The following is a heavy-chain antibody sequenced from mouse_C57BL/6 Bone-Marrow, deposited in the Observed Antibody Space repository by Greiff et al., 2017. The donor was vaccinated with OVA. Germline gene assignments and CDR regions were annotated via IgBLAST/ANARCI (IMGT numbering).Heavy chain of an antibody. CDR3: ARNYYGRSSRYFDV. CDR2: IYPRDGST. J-gene: IGHJ1*03. CDR1: GYTFTNYT. Sequence: VQLQQSDAELVKPGASVKISCKVSGYTFTNYTIHWMKQRPEQGLEWIGYIYPRDGSTKYNEKFKGKATLTADKSSSTAYMQLNSLTSEDSAVYFGARNYYGRSSRYFDVWGTGTTVTVSS. D-gene: IGHD1-1*01. V-gene: IGHV1-78*01.